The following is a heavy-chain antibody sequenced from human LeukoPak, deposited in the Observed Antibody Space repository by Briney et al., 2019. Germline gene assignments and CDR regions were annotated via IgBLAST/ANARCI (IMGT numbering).Heavy chain of an antibody. J-gene: IGHJ6*02. V-gene: IGHV3-21*01. CDR3: ARLFGRSVAASDPYGMDV. CDR1: GFSFSSYS. Sequence: GGSLRLSCAASGFSFSSYSMNWVRQAPGKGLEWVSSISRSSTDIQYADSVKGRFTISRDNAKNSLHLQMNSLRAEDTAVYYCARLFGRSVAASDPYGMDVWGQGTTVTVSS. D-gene: IGHD6-19*01. CDR2: ISRSSTDI.